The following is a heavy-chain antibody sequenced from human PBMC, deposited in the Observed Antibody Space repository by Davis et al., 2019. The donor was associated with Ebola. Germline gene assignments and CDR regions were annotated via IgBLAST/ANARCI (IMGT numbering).Heavy chain of an antibody. J-gene: IGHJ4*02. D-gene: IGHD6-13*01. CDR3: ARHGAAAAPFWY. Sequence: MPSETLSLTCTVSGGSISSYYWSWIRQPPGKGLEWIGYIYYSGSTNYNPSLKSRVTISVDTSKNQFSLKLSSVTAADTAVYYCARHGAAAAPFWYWGQGTLVTVSS. CDR1: GGSISSYY. CDR2: IYYSGST. V-gene: IGHV4-59*01.